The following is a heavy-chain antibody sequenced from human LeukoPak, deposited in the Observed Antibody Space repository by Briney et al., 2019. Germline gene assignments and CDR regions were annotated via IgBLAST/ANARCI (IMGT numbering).Heavy chain of an antibody. D-gene: IGHD3-10*01. CDR2: ITSDGGRT. CDR1: GFTFSSYA. Sequence: GGSLRLSCAASGFTFSSYAVHWVRQAPGKGLEYVSAITSDGGRTYYANSVKGRFTISRDNSKNPLYLQMGSLRAEDMAVYYCARSRGLDVHYYYYMDVWGKGTTVTVSS. J-gene: IGHJ6*03. V-gene: IGHV3-64*01. CDR3: ARSRGLDVHYYYYMDV.